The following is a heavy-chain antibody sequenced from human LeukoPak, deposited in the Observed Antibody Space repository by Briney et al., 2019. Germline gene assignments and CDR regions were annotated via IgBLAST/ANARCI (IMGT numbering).Heavy chain of an antibody. CDR2: INPNSGGT. CDR1: GYTFTGYY. V-gene: IGHV1-2*02. J-gene: IGHJ4*02. CDR3: ARGVGYYYDSSGYFYSVY. D-gene: IGHD3-22*01. Sequence: GASVKVSCKASGYTFTGYYMHWVRQAPGQGLEWMGWINPNSGGTNYAQKFQGRVTMTRDTSISTAYMELSRLRSDDTAVYYCARGVGYYYDSSGYFYSVYWGQGTLVTVSS.